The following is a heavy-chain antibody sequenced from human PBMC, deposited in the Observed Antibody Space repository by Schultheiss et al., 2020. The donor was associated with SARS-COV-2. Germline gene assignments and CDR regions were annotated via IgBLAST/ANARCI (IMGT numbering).Heavy chain of an antibody. V-gene: IGHV4-30-4*01. CDR2: IYYSGST. CDR3: AEGMKGRYDH. J-gene: IGHJ4*02. CDR1: GGSISSGDYY. Sequence: SETLSLTCTVSGGSISSGDYYWSWIRQPPGKGLEWIGYIYYSGSTNYNPSLKSRVTISVDTSKNQFSLKLSSVTAADTAVYYCAEGMKGRYDHWGQGSLVTVSS.